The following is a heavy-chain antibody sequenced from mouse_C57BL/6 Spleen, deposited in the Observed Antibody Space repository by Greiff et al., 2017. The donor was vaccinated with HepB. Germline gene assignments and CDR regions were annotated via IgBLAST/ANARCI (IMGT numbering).Heavy chain of an antibody. V-gene: IGHV1-81*01. CDR3: ARASTVVEEDWFAY. CDR2: IYPRSGNT. CDR1: GYTFTSYG. D-gene: IGHD1-1*01. Sequence: QVQLQQSGAELARPGASVKLSCKASGYTFTSYGISWVKQRTGQGLEWIGEIYPRSGNTYYNEKFKGKATLTADKSSSTAYMELRSLTSEDSAVYFGARASTVVEEDWFAYWGQGTLVTVSA. J-gene: IGHJ3*01.